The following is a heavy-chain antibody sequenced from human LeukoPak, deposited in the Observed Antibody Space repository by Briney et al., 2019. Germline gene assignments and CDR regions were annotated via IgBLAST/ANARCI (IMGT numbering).Heavy chain of an antibody. CDR3: ASLPGYGAHLDY. CDR2: INHSGGST. CDR1: GYTFTRYY. Sequence: ASLKVSCKASGYTFTRYYMHWVRQAPGKGLEWMAIINHSGGSTSYAQKFQGRVTMTRDTSTSTVYMELSSLRSEDTAVYYCASLPGYGAHLDYWGQGTLVTVSS. J-gene: IGHJ4*02. D-gene: IGHD2-2*01. V-gene: IGHV1-46*01.